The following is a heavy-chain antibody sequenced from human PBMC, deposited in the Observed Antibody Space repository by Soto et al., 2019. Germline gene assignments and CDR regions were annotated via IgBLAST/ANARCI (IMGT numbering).Heavy chain of an antibody. V-gene: IGHV3-13*01. CDR2: IGTQHDT. Sequence: EVQLVESGGGLVQPGGSLRLSCAASGFTFSAYDMHWVRQATGKGLEWVSAIGTQHDTYYPDSVKGRFTISRENAKNSLYLQMNSLRGGGTAVYYCARQASYWHGGGGWFDPWGQGTLVTVSS. CDR1: GFTFSAYD. D-gene: IGHD2-8*02. J-gene: IGHJ5*02. CDR3: ARQASYWHGGGGWFDP.